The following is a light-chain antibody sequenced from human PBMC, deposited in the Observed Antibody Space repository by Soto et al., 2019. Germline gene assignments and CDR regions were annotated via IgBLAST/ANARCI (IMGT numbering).Light chain of an antibody. CDR3: TSWTTSTTMI. CDR2: DVN. J-gene: IGLJ2*01. V-gene: IGLV2-14*03. CDR1: RRDIGAYNF. Sequence: QSALTQPASVSGSPGQSITISCTGTRRDIGAYNFVSWYQKHPGEVPKLILYDVNVRPSGVSNRFSGSKSGNTASLTISGLQAEDEADYYCTSWTTSTTMIFGGGTKLTVL.